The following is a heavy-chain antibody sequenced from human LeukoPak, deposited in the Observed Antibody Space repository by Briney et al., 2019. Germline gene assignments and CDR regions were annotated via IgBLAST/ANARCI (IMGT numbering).Heavy chain of an antibody. J-gene: IGHJ4*02. D-gene: IGHD2-21*02. CDR2: INPRGGST. V-gene: IGHV1-46*01. CDR1: NYTFISYS. CDR3: ARVGATGATADN. Sequence: GASVKVSCKASNYTFISYSITWLRQAPGQGPEWMGIINPRGGSTDYAQKFQGRVTMTSDTSTSTVYMELKSLRSEDTAVYFCARVGATGATADNWGQGTLVTVSS.